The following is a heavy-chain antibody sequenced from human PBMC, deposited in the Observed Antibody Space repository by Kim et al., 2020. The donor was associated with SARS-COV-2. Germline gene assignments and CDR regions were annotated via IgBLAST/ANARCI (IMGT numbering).Heavy chain of an antibody. V-gene: IGHV3-7*01. CDR2: VKQDGSEK. J-gene: IGHJ4*02. D-gene: IGHD3-3*02. Sequence: GGSLRLSCATSGFTFTTYWMTWVRRAPGKGLEWVANVKQDGSEKYYLDSVKGRFTISRDNAKNSLYLQMNSLRAEDTAVYFCARGFSGIDYWGQGTLVTV. CDR3: ARGFSGIDY. CDR1: GFTFTTYW.